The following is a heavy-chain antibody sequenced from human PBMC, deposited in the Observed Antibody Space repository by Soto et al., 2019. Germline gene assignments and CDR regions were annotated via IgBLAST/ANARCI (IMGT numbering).Heavy chain of an antibody. D-gene: IGHD3-22*01. V-gene: IGHV4-4*02. J-gene: IGHJ3*02. CDR3: ARDPVRYFEIDDSPFPDHGSLDI. Sequence: PSETLSLTCAVSGDSIISSNWWTWVRQSPGKGLEWIGQVIHDGGTNYNPSLKSRITISVDKSNNHFSLDLTSVTAADTAVYFCARDPVRYFEIDDSPFPDHGSLDIWGPGTMVTVSS. CDR2: VIHDGGT. CDR1: GDSIISSNW.